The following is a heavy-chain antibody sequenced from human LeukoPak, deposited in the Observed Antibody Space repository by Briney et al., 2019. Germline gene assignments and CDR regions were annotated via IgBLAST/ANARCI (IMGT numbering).Heavy chain of an antibody. CDR1: GFTFSTYA. CDR3: AKGKVSAFLDWFDP. CDR2: ISGIGGTT. D-gene: IGHD2-8*01. Sequence: GGSLRLSCVASGFTFSTYAMSWVRQAPGKGLEWVSAISGIGGTTYYADSVKGRFTISRDNSENTLYLQSNSLRADDTAIYYCAKGKVSAFLDWFDPWGQGTQVTVSS. J-gene: IGHJ5*02. V-gene: IGHV3-23*01.